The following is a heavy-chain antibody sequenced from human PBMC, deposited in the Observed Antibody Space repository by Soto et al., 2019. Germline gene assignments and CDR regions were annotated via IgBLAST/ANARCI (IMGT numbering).Heavy chain of an antibody. Sequence: GASVKVSCKASGYTFTSYYMHWVRQAPGQGLEWMGIINPSGGSTSYAQKFQGRVTMTRDTSTSTVYMELSSLRSEDTAVYYCARALGGKKYYDSSGYYYEDYWGQGTLVTVSS. J-gene: IGHJ4*02. CDR1: GYTFTSYY. D-gene: IGHD3-22*01. V-gene: IGHV1-46*01. CDR3: ARALGGKKYYDSSGYYYEDY. CDR2: INPSGGST.